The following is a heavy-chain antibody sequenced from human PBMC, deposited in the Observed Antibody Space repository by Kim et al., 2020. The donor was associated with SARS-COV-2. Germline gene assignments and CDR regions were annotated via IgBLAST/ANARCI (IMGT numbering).Heavy chain of an antibody. CDR3: ARIGDPTSRAIDY. J-gene: IGHJ4*02. D-gene: IGHD3-10*01. Sequence: SETLSLTCTVSGGSISSGDHYWNWIRQPPGKGLEWIGYMYNSGRPYYNPSLKGRFAISADTSKNQFSLRVTSVTAADTAVHFCARIGDPTSRAIDYWGQG. CDR1: GGSISSGDHY. CDR2: MYNSGRP. V-gene: IGHV4-30-4*01.